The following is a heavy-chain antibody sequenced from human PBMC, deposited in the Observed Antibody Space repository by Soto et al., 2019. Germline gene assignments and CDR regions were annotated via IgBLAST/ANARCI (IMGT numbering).Heavy chain of an antibody. J-gene: IGHJ6*03. Sequence: QVQLVESGGGVVQPGRSLRLSCAASGFTFSSYGMHWVRQAPGKGLEWVAVISYDGSNKYYADSVKGRFTISRDNSKNTLYLQMNSLRAEDTAVYYCAKDQDVSPDYGDYPPSYMDVWGKGTTVTVSS. D-gene: IGHD4-17*01. CDR2: ISYDGSNK. CDR3: AKDQDVSPDYGDYPPSYMDV. V-gene: IGHV3-30*18. CDR1: GFTFSSYG.